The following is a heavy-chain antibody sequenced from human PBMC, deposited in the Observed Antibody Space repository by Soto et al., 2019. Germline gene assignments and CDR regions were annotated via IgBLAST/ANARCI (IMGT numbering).Heavy chain of an antibody. D-gene: IGHD2-2*02. CDR2: ISGFNGDT. CDR3: ARIPLTGAYFLDY. J-gene: IGHJ4*02. Sequence: ASVKVSCKASGYTFSDSGISWVRQAPGQGLEWMGWISGFNGDTNYAQKFQDRVTLTTDTSTTTAYMDLRRLRSNETAVSYCARIPLTGAYFLDYIGQGTLATVSS. CDR1: GYTFSDSG. V-gene: IGHV1-18*01.